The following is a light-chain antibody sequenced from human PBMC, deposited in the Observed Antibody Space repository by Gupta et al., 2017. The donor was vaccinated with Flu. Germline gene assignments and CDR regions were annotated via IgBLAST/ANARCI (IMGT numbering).Light chain of an antibody. CDR3: QQDNSFPLT. CDR2: AAS. CDR1: QDIRTW. Sequence: DIQMTQSPSSLSASVGDRVTITCRASQDIRTWLAWYQQKPEKAPKSLIYAASNLQSGVPSRFSGGASGTDFTLTISILHPEDLATYYCQQDNSFPLTFGSGTKVEIK. J-gene: IGKJ4*01. V-gene: IGKV1D-16*01.